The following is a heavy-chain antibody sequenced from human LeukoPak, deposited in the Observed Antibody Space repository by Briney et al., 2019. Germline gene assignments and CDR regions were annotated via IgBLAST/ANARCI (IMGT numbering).Heavy chain of an antibody. D-gene: IGHD3-10*01. CDR2: IYYSVST. Sequence: PETLSLTCALSGGSISSYYWSCSRQPPGKGLEWTGDIYYSVSTNYNPSPKSPVTISLDTSTNQCSRTLSSFTSSEPPMCYCARGAGYYATIDYWGQGTLVTVYS. CDR1: GGSISSYY. J-gene: IGHJ4*02. V-gene: IGHV4-59*01. CDR3: ARGAGYYATIDY.